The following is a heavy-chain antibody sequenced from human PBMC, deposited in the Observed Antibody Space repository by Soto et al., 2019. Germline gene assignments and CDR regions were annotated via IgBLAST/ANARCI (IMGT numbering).Heavy chain of an antibody. CDR1: GGSVSSGGNY. D-gene: IGHD6-6*01. J-gene: IGHJ4*02. CDR3: ARGLSSPSAAGV. CDR2: VHDTVTT. Sequence: QLQLQESGPGLVKPSETLSLTCAVSGGSVSSGGNYWGWIRQSPGKGLECIGSVHDTVTTPYNPSLTSRVTISVDTSKTQFSLNVNSVTAADTAVYYCARGLSSPSAAGVWGQGTLVTVSS. V-gene: IGHV4-39*01.